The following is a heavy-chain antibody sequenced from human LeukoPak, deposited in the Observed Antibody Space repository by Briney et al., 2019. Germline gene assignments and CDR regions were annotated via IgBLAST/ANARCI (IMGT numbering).Heavy chain of an antibody. D-gene: IGHD5-18*01. V-gene: IGHV3-53*01. CDR2: IYSGGST. Sequence: AGGSLRLSCAASGFTVSSNHMSWVRQAPGKGLEWVSVIYSGGSTYYADSVKGRFTISRDNSKNTLYLQMNSLRAEDTAVYYCARDLRDSYGYFDYWGQGTLVTVSS. CDR3: ARDLRDSYGYFDY. J-gene: IGHJ4*02. CDR1: GFTVSSNH.